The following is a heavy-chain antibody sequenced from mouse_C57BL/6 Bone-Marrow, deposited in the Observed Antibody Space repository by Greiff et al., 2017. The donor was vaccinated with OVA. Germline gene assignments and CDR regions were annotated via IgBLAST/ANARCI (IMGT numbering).Heavy chain of an antibody. D-gene: IGHD2-4*01. Sequence: EVQLQESGGGLVQPGGSMKLSCVASGFTFSNYWMNWVRQSPEEGLEWVAQIRLKSDNYATHYAESVKGRFTISRDDSKSSVYLQMNNLRAEDTGIYYCTALYDYDGTGYYAMDYWGQGTSVTVSS. J-gene: IGHJ4*01. CDR2: IRLKSDNYAT. V-gene: IGHV6-3*01. CDR1: GFTFSNYW. CDR3: TALYDYDGTGYYAMDY.